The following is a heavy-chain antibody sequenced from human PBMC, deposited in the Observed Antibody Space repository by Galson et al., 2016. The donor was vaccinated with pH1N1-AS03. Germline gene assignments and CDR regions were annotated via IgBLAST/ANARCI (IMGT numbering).Heavy chain of an antibody. J-gene: IGHJ4*02. D-gene: IGHD3-22*01. CDR1: GFSLTTDKM. Sequence: LVKPTQTLTLTCTFSGFSLTTDKMCVTWIRQPPGKGLEWVGEIWPSGTTNYNPSLKSRVTISLDKSNNQFSLMLISVTAADTAVYYCARGFDFSAYYFPKWGQGALVTVSS. CDR2: IWPSGTT. CDR3: ARGFDFSAYYFPK. V-gene: IGHV4-4*02.